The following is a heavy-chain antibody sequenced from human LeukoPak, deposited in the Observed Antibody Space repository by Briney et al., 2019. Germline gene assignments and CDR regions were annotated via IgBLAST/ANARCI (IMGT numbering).Heavy chain of an antibody. V-gene: IGHV3-53*01. Sequence: PGGSLRLSCAASGFSFSSYRMSWVRQAPGKGLEWVSIIYSGGSTFYADSVKGRFTISRDSSKNTLYLQMNSLRAEDTAVYYCARGGSYLSAFDIWGQGTMVTVSS. CDR1: GFSFSSYR. CDR3: ARGGSYLSAFDI. D-gene: IGHD1-26*01. J-gene: IGHJ3*02. CDR2: IYSGGST.